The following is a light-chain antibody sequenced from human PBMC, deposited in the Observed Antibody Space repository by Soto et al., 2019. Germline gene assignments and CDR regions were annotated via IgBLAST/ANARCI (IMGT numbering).Light chain of an antibody. J-gene: IGKJ1*01. CDR2: GAS. CDR3: QQYHDWGE. Sequence: DIVMTQSPATLPVSPWERATLSCRASQSVSSNLAWYQQKPGQAPRFLIYGASTRATGIPARFSGSGSGTDFTPTISSLEPEDSAVYYCQQYHDWGEFGQGTKVDI. V-gene: IGKV3-15*01. CDR1: QSVSSN.